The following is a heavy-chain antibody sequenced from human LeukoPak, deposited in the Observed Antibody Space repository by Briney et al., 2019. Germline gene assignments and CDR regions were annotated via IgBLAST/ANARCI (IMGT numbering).Heavy chain of an antibody. Sequence: GGSLRLSCAASGFTFSAYTMNWVRQAPGKGLEWVSSMSGIGGFVHYADSVKGRFTISRDNAKSSLYLQMNSLRAEDTAVYFCARDDYSDSPTYYNGKDVWGQGTAVTVSS. J-gene: IGHJ6*02. V-gene: IGHV3-21*01. CDR2: MSGIGGFV. D-gene: IGHD4/OR15-4a*01. CDR3: ARDDYSDSPTYYNGKDV. CDR1: GFTFSAYT.